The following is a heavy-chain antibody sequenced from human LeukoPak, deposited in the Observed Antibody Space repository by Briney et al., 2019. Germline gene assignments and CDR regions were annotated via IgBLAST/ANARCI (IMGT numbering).Heavy chain of an antibody. CDR3: ARDCSGATCSLDY. Sequence: GASVKASCKASGYTFSIYGISWVRQAPGQGLEWMGWISAYSGNTNYAQNFQGRVSMTTDTSTSTAYMELRSLRYDDTAVYYCARDCSGATCSLDYWGQGTLVTVPS. J-gene: IGHJ4*02. CDR2: ISAYSGNT. D-gene: IGHD2-15*01. CDR1: GYTFSIYG. V-gene: IGHV1-18*04.